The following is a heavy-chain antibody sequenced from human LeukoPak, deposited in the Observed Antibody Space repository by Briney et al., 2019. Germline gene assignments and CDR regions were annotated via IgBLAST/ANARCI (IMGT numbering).Heavy chain of an antibody. CDR1: GLTFSTYG. CDR3: VKSGYNRFDY. Sequence: GGSLRLSCAASGLTFSTYGMSWVRQAPGKGLEWVSVISGSGGSTYYADSVKGRFTIFRDTSKNTLYLQMNSLRAEDTAVYFCVKSGYNRFDYWGQGTLVTVSS. CDR2: ISGSGGST. V-gene: IGHV3-23*01. J-gene: IGHJ4*02. D-gene: IGHD5-24*01.